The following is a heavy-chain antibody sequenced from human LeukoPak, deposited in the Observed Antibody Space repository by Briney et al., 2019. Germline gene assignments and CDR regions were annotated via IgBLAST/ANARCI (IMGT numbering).Heavy chain of an antibody. CDR2: ISSSSSYT. V-gene: IGHV3-11*06. J-gene: IGHJ6*04. CDR3: ATDGAWDIVVPPYYYGMDV. D-gene: IGHD2-15*01. CDR1: GFTFSDYY. Sequence: PGGSLRLSCAASGFTFSDYYMSWIRQAPGKGLEWVSYISSSSSYTNYADSVKGRFTISRDNAKNSLYLQMNSLRAEDTAVYYCATDGAWDIVVPPYYYGMDVWGKGTTVTVSS.